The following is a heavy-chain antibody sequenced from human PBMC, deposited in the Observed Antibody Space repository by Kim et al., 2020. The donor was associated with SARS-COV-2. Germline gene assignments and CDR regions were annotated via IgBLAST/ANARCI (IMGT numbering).Heavy chain of an antibody. CDR1: GYTFTSYG. D-gene: IGHD3-22*01. Sequence: ASVKVSCKASGYTFTSYGISWVRQAPGQGLEWMGWISAYNGNTNYAQKLQGRVTMTTDTSTSTAYMELRSLRSDDTAVYYCARIEDSSGYEDYYYGMDVWGQGTTVTASS. J-gene: IGHJ6*01. CDR3: ARIEDSSGYEDYYYGMDV. V-gene: IGHV1-18*01. CDR2: ISAYNGNT.